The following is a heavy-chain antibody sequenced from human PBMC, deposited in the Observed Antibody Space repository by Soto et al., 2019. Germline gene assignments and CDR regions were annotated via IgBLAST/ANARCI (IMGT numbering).Heavy chain of an antibody. CDR2: INDXTGIA. CDR3: AEDSSGYNY. V-gene: IGHV1-3*01. CDR1: GYSFTSYA. Sequence: XVKVSCKASGYSFTSYAMHWVRQAPGQRLEWMXWINDXTGIAKYSQKXXDRVSTSXXKSEHTAYMDLSSLRSEDTAVYYCAEDSSGYNYWGQETQVTVPS. J-gene: IGHJ4*02. D-gene: IGHD3-22*01.